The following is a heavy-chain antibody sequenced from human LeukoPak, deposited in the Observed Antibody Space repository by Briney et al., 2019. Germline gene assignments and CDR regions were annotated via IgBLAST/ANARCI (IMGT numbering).Heavy chain of an antibody. V-gene: IGHV1-2*02. CDR2: INPNSGGT. J-gene: IGHJ4*02. CDR1: GYTFTGNH. Sequence: ASVKVSCKASGYTFTGNHMHWVRQAPGQGLEWMGWINPNSGGTNYAQKFQGRVTMTRDTSISTAYMELGRLGSDDTAVYYCARGGSTDSIHSCGGNCYFLDYWGQGTLVTVSS. CDR3: ARGGSTDSIHSCGGNCYFLDY. D-gene: IGHD2-21*02.